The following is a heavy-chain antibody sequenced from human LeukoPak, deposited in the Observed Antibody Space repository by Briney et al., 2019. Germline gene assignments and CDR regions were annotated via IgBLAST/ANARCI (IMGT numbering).Heavy chain of an antibody. Sequence: GGSLRLSCAASGFTVSSNYMSWVRQAPGKGLEWVSVIYSGGSTYYADSVKGRFTISRDNSKNTLYLQMNSLRAEDTAVYYCVRSTRLTFDYWGQGTLVTVSS. J-gene: IGHJ4*02. D-gene: IGHD2-2*01. CDR3: VRSTRLTFDY. CDR1: GFTVSSNY. V-gene: IGHV3-53*01. CDR2: IYSGGST.